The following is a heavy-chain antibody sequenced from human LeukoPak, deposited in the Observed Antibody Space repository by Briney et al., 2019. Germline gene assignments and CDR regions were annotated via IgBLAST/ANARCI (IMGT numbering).Heavy chain of an antibody. D-gene: IGHD6-13*01. CDR3: ARAPSAGTGYWFDP. J-gene: IGHJ5*02. CDR2: MNPNSGNT. Sequence: ASVKVSCKASGYTFTSYDINWVRQATGQGLEWMGWMNPNSGNTGYAQKFQGRVTMTRNTSISTAYMELSSLRSEDTAVYYCARAPSAGTGYWFDPWGQGTLVTVSS. V-gene: IGHV1-8*01. CDR1: GYTFTSYD.